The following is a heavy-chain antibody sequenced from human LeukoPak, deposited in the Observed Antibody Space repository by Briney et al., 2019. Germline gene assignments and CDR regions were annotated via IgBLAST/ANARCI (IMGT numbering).Heavy chain of an antibody. CDR1: EFTFSTYW. D-gene: IGHD4-17*01. CDR2: IEPPGSET. CDR3: ARLFGGVTTFDY. V-gene: IGHV3-7*01. J-gene: IGHJ4*02. Sequence: PGGSLRLSCAASEFTFSTYWMTWVRQAPGKGLEWVANIEPPGSETYYVDPVKGRFTIARDNAQNSLYLQMNSLSAEDTAVYYCARLFGGVTTFDYWGQGTLVTVSS.